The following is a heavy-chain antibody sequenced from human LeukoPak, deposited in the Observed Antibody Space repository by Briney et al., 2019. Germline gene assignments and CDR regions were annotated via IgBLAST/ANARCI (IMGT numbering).Heavy chain of an antibody. CDR3: VRGGGSYHDY. Sequence: GESLKISCAASGFTFSIYAMTWVRQAPGEGLEWVSSIIDSGTRTNYADSAKGRFTISRENSKNTLYLQMNSLRAEDTAVYYCVRGGGSYHDYWGQGTLVTVSS. CDR1: GFTFSIYA. CDR2: IIDSGTRT. J-gene: IGHJ4*02. D-gene: IGHD2-15*01. V-gene: IGHV3-23*01.